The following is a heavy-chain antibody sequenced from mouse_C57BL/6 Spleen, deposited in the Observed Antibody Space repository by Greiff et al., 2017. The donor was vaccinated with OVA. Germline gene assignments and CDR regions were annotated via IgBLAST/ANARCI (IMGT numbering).Heavy chain of an antibody. Sequence: EVQLQESGPELVKPGASVKMSCKASGYTFTDYNMHWVKQSHGKSLEWIGYINPNNGGTSYNQKFKGKATLTVNKSSSTAYMELRSLTSEDSAVYYCARIYYDYDGLYYYAMDYWGQGTSVTVSS. V-gene: IGHV1-22*01. CDR1: GYTFTDYN. CDR2: INPNNGGT. CDR3: ARIYYDYDGLYYYAMDY. J-gene: IGHJ4*01. D-gene: IGHD2-4*01.